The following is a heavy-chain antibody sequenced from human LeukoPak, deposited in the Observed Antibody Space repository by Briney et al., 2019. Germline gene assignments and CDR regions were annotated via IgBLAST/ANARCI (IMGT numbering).Heavy chain of an antibody. Sequence: GGSLRLSCAASGFTFSTYAVNWVRQAPGKGLEWVSIISGSGDSTYYADSVKGRFTISRDNSKDTLYLQMSSVRVDDAAVYYCARDASGDSSVWYYYGMDVWGQGTTVTVSS. CDR1: GFTFSTYA. D-gene: IGHD4-17*01. CDR2: ISGSGDST. J-gene: IGHJ6*02. CDR3: ARDASGDSSVWYYYGMDV. V-gene: IGHV3-23*01.